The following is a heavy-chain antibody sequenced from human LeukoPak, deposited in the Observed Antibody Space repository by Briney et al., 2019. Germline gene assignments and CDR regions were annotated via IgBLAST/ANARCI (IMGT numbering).Heavy chain of an antibody. D-gene: IGHD3-16*02. CDR3: AKDVKFWGSYRCASNWFDP. CDR1: GFTFSSYG. CDR2: ISYDGSNK. J-gene: IGHJ5*02. Sequence: PGGSLRLSCAASGFTFSSYGMHWVRQAPGKGLEWVAVISYDGSNKYYADSVKGRFTISRDNSKNTLYLQMNSLRAEDTAVYYCAKDVKFWGSYRCASNWFDPWGQGTLVTVSS. V-gene: IGHV3-30*18.